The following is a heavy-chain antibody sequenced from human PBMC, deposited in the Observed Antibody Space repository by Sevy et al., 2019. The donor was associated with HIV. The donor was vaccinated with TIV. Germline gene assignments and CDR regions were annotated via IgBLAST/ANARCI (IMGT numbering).Heavy chain of an antibody. V-gene: IGHV3-30*18. CDR2: ISYDGSNK. J-gene: IGHJ6*02. Sequence: GGCLRLSCAASGFTFSSYGMHWVRQAPGKGLEWVAVISYDGSNKYYADSVKGRFTISRDNSKNTLYLQMNSLRAEDTAVYYGAKGHGLYDYVWGSYATAGRSLGMDVWGQGTTVTVSS. CDR3: AKGHGLYDYVWGSYATAGRSLGMDV. CDR1: GFTFSSYG. D-gene: IGHD3-16*01.